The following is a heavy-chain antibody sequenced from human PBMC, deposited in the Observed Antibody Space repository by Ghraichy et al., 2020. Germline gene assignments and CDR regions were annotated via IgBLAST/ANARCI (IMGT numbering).Heavy chain of an antibody. CDR2: IYRSGST. Sequence: SETLSLTCAVSGGSTDSRNWWSWVRQPPGKGLEWIGEIYRSGSTNYNPSLQSRVTISLDKTKNQFSLNLNSVTAADTAVYYCASLGYCSGDDCYRVYWSHGTLVTVSS. V-gene: IGHV4-4*02. CDR3: ASLGYCSGDDCYRVY. D-gene: IGHD2-15*01. J-gene: IGHJ4*01. CDR1: GGSTDSRNW.